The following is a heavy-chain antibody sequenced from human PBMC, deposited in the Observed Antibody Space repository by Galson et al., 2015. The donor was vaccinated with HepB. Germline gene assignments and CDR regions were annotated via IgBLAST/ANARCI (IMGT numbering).Heavy chain of an antibody. CDR3: APEGDRAFDM. CDR1: GGTFSYYT. CDR2: IVTMVDFT. J-gene: IGHJ3*02. Sequence: SVKVSCKASGGTFSYYTISWVRQAPGQGLERMGRIVTMVDFTDYAQRFQGRLTITADKSTSSAYMELSDLRSEDTAVYYCAPEGDRAFDMWGQGTLVTVSS. V-gene: IGHV1-69*02. D-gene: IGHD3-16*01.